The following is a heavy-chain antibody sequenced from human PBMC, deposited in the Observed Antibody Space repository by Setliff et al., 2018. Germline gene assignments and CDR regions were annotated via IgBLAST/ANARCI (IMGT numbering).Heavy chain of an antibody. CDR3: ARDCRDIVVVPAAMSNDYYYYYYMDV. CDR1: GDTFSSYA. CDR2: IIPIFGTA. V-gene: IGHV1-69*06. Sequence: SVKVSCKASGDTFSSYAISWVRQAPGQGLEWMGRIIPIFGTANYAQKFQGRVTITADKSTSTAYMELSSLRSEDTAVYYCARDCRDIVVVPAAMSNDYYYYYYMDVWGKGTTVTVSS. J-gene: IGHJ6*03. D-gene: IGHD2-2*01.